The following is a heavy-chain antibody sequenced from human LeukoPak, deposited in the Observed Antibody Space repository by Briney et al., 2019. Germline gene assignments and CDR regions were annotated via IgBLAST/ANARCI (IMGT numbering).Heavy chain of an antibody. J-gene: IGHJ5*02. CDR2: VYYIGIT. D-gene: IGHD6-19*01. CDR1: GDSSSSSSHY. V-gene: IGHV4-39*01. Sequence: SETLSLTCTVSGDSSSSSSHYWGWIRQPPGKGLEWIGSVYYIGITYYNPSLKSRVTISVDTSKNQFPLKLSSVTAADTAVYYCARHLYSSGLTWFDPWGQGTLVTVSS. CDR3: ARHLYSSGLTWFDP.